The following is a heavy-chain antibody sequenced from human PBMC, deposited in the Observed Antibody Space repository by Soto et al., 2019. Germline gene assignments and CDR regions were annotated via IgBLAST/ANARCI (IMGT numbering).Heavy chain of an antibody. D-gene: IGHD3-10*01. CDR2: IYHNGNI. V-gene: IGHV4-4*02. Sequence: QVQLQESGPGLVKPSGTLSLTCAVSGGSISSINWWSWVRQSPGKGLEWIGEIYHNGNINYNPSPKRRATIPIHKSKNQSPLNPNSVTAADTPVYYRARQGVRARSYYPDFWGQGTLVTVSS. CDR1: GGSISSINW. CDR3: ARQGVRARSYYPDF. J-gene: IGHJ4*02.